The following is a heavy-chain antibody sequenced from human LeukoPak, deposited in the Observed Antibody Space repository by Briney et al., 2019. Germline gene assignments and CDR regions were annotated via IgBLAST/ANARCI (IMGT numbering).Heavy chain of an antibody. V-gene: IGHV3-33*01. Sequence: GGSLRLSCAGSGFTVGGYGMHWFRQTPGKGLEWVAVIAYDGSRAFYADSVKGRFTISRDNSKNTMSVQMDDLRAEDTAVYYCTRYNNDHFDYWGQGTLVTVSS. CDR2: IAYDGSRA. CDR3: TRYNNDHFDY. D-gene: IGHD1-14*01. J-gene: IGHJ4*02. CDR1: GFTVGGYG.